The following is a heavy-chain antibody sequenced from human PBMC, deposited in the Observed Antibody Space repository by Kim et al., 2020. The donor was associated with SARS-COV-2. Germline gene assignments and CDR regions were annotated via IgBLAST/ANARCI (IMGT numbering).Heavy chain of an antibody. CDR3: ARETLTGNWNEANGMDV. CDR2: ISSSSSYI. Sequence: GGSLRLSCAASGFTFSSYSMNWVRQSPGKGLEWVSSISSSSSYIYYADSVKGRFTISRDNAKNSLYLQMNSLRAEDTAVYYCARETLTGNWNEANGMDVWGQGTTVTVSS. CDR1: GFTFSSYS. D-gene: IGHD1-20*01. V-gene: IGHV3-21*01. J-gene: IGHJ6*02.